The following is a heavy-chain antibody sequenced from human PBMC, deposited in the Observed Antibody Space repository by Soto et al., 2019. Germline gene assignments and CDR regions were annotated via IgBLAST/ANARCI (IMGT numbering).Heavy chain of an antibody. CDR1: GGTFRSYV. D-gene: IGHD1-1*01. V-gene: IGHV1-69*12. CDR3: AGIGTLDWIDDY. Sequence: QVQLVQSGAEVKKPGSSVKVSCKASGGTFRSYVTSWVRQAPGQGLEWLGGIIPMYGTTYYAQTFQGRVTISADESTSTAFMELSSLRSEDTAVYYCAGIGTLDWIDDYWGQGTLVTVSS. CDR2: IIPMYGTT. J-gene: IGHJ4*02.